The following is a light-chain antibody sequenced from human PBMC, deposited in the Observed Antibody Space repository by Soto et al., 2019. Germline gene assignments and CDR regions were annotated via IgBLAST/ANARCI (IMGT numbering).Light chain of an antibody. CDR3: QQYGSSPPEKT. J-gene: IGKJ1*01. CDR1: QSVSSSY. Sequence: EIVLTQSPGTLSLSPGERATLSCRASQSVSSSYLAWYQQKPGQAPRLLIYGSSNRATGIPDRFSGSGSGTDFTLTISRPEPEDFAVYYCQQYGSSPPEKTFGQGTKVEIK. CDR2: GSS. V-gene: IGKV3-20*01.